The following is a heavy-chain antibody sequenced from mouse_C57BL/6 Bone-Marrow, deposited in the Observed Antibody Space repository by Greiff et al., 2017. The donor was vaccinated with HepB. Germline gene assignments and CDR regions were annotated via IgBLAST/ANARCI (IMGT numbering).Heavy chain of an antibody. Sequence: EVQGVESGGGLVQPGGSRKLSCAVSGFTLSSFGIHWVRQAPEKGLEWVAYISSGGTTIYYADTVKGRFTISRDNPRNTLFLQMTSLRSEDTAMYYCAKYGKYVGYAMDYWGQGTSVTVSS. J-gene: IGHJ4*01. V-gene: IGHV5-17*02. CDR1: GFTLSSFG. CDR2: ISSGGTTI. D-gene: IGHD2-10*02. CDR3: AKYGKYVGYAMDY.